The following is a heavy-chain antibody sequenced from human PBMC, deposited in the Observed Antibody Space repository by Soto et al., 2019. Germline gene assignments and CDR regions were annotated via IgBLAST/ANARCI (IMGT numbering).Heavy chain of an antibody. CDR1: GGSFSGYY. Sequence: PDTLSLTCAVYGGSFSGYYWIWIRQPPGKGLEWIGEINHSGSTNYNPSLKSRVTISVDTSKNQFSLKLSSVTAADTAVYYCARGVGSSSWLNWFDPWGQGTLVTVSS. D-gene: IGHD6-13*01. CDR3: ARGVGSSSWLNWFDP. V-gene: IGHV4-34*01. J-gene: IGHJ5*02. CDR2: INHSGST.